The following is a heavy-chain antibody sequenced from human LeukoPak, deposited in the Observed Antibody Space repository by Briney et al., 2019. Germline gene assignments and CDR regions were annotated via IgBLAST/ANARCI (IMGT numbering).Heavy chain of an antibody. CDR2: IIPIFGTA. V-gene: IGHV1-69*01. J-gene: IGHJ5*02. CDR3: ARDVSKALRFLVSVVSFDP. CDR1: GGTFSSYA. Sequence: SVKVSCKASGGTFSSYAISWVRQAPGQGLEWMGGIIPIFGTANYAQKFQGRVTITADESTSTAYMELSSLRSEDTAVYYCARDVSKALRFLVSVVSFDPWGQGTLVTVSS. D-gene: IGHD3-3*01.